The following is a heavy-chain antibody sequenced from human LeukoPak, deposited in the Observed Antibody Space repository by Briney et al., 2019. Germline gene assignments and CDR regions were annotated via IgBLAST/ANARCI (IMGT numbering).Heavy chain of an antibody. Sequence: SETLSLTCTVSGGSISSYYWSWIRQPPGKGLEWIGYIYYSGSTNYNPSLKSRVTISVDTSKNQFSLKLSSVTAADTAVYYCARAPRGYSSGGAFDIWGQGTMVTVSS. CDR1: GGSISSYY. J-gene: IGHJ3*02. V-gene: IGHV4-59*01. CDR3: ARAPRGYSSGGAFDI. D-gene: IGHD6-25*01. CDR2: IYYSGST.